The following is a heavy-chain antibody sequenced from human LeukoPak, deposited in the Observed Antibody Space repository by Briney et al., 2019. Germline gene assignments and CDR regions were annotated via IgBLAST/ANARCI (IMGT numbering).Heavy chain of an antibody. V-gene: IGHV3-74*01. CDR1: GFTFSSYW. J-gene: IGHJ4*02. D-gene: IGHD4-17*01. CDR2: INSDGSSI. CDR3: ARVGDYRFDY. Sequence: PGGSLRLSCAASGFTFSSYWMHWVRQALGKGLVWVSRINSDGSSISYADSVKGRFTISRDNAKNPLYLQMNSLRAEDTAVYYCARVGDYRFDYWGQGTLVTVSS.